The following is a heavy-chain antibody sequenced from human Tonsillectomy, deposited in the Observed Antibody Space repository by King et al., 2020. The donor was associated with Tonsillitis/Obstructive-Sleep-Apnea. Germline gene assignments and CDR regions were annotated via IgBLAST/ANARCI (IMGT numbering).Heavy chain of an antibody. CDR2: IYTGDRT. D-gene: IGHD1-20*01. CDR1: GFSVSYNY. CDR3: AGDATSITAWAL. V-gene: IGHV3-53*01. Sequence: VQLVESGGGLIQPGGSLRISCAASGFSVSYNYMSWVRQAPGKGLEWVSSIYTGDRTNYAGSVKGRFNISRDNSKNTLFLQMNSLRVEDTAMYYCAGDATSITAWALWGQGTPVTVSS. J-gene: IGHJ4*02.